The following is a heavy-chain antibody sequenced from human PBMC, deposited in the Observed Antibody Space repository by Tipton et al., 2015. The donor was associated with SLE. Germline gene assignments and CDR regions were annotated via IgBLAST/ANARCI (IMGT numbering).Heavy chain of an antibody. V-gene: IGHV4-59*08. J-gene: IGHJ4*02. CDR2: IYYSGST. CDR1: GGSISSYY. CDR3: ARRLTRYSGYDYFDY. D-gene: IGHD5-12*01. Sequence: TLSLTCTVSGGSISSYYWSWIRQPPGKGLEWIGYIYYSGSTNYNPSLKSRVTISVDTSKNQFSLKLSSVTAADTAVYYCARRLTRYSGYDYFDYWGQGTLVTASS.